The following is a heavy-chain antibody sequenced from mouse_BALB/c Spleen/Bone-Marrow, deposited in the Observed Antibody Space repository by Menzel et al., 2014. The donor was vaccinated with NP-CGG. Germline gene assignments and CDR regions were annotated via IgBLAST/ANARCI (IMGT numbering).Heavy chain of an antibody. V-gene: IGHV4-1*02. CDR1: GFGFSRYW. CDR2: INPDSSTI. J-gene: IGHJ2*01. CDR3: ARQGYYGYSDY. D-gene: IGHD1-2*01. Sequence: EVMLVESGGGLAQPGGSLKLSCAASGFGFSRYWMSWVRQAPGKGLEWIGEINPDSSTINYTPSLKDKFIISRDNAKNTLYLQMRKVRSEDTALYYCARQGYYGYSDYWGQGTTLTVSS.